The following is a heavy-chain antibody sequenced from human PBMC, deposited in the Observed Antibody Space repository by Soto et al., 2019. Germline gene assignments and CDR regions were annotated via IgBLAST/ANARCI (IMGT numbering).Heavy chain of an antibody. CDR3: TTDQGTAWNDY. CDR2: IKTKTDGGTT. V-gene: IGHV3-15*07. J-gene: IGHJ4*02. D-gene: IGHD1-1*01. Sequence: GGSLRLSCAASGFSFSNAWMNWVRQAPGEGLEWVGRIKTKTDGGTTDYSAPVKGRFTISRDDSKNTLYLQMNSLKTEDTAVYYCTTDQGTAWNDYWGQGTLVTVPS. CDR1: GFSFSNAW.